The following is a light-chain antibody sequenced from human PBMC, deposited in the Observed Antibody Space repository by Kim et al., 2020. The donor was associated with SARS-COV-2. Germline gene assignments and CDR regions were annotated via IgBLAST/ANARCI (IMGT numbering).Light chain of an antibody. CDR1: HNVGSNY. V-gene: IGKV3-20*01. CDR3: QQYDVFPFT. CDR2: GAS. Sequence: EIVLTQSPGTLSLSLGERATLSCKTSHNVGSNYLAWYQHKPGQAPRLLIYGASSRATGIADRFSGRGSGTDFTLTINRLEAEDFAVYYCQQYDVFPFTFGPGTKVDIK. J-gene: IGKJ3*01.